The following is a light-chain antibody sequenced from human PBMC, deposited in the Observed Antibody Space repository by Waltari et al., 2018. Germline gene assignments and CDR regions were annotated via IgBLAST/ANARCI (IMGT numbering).Light chain of an antibody. CDR3: LQYDNVPPT. CDR1: QDIRNH. CDR2: DAS. J-gene: IGKJ4*01. Sequence: DIQMTQSPSSLSASVGDRVPITCKASQDIRNHLNWYQQKPGKPPKLLIYDASNLQSGVPSLFSGIQSGTDFTFTISSLQPEDIATYYCLQYDNVPPTFGAGTKVDIK. V-gene: IGKV1-33*01.